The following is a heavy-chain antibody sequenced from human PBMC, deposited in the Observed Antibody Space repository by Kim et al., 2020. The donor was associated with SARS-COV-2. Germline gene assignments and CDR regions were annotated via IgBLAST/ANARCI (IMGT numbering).Heavy chain of an antibody. D-gene: IGHD2-2*01. CDR2: ISWNSGGI. V-gene: IGHV3-9*01. CDR1: GFRFGDYA. J-gene: IGHJ4*02. CDR3: AKMASSSSSHANHFDS. Sequence: GGSLRLSCAASGFRFGDYAMHWVRQGPGRGLEWVSYISWNSGGIRYSDSVKGRFTVSRDNVRNTVYLQMTGLRSDDTALYFCAKMASSSSSHANHFDSWGQGVLVTVSS.